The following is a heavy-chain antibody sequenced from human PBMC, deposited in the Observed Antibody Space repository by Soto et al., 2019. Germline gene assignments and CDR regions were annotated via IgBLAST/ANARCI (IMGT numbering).Heavy chain of an antibody. CDR1: GFSFSSYA. D-gene: IGHD6-13*01. J-gene: IGHJ6*02. Sequence: QVQLVESGGGVVQPGRSLRLSCAASGFSFSSYALYWVRQAPGKGLEWVALISYNGIDEYYADSVKGRFTISRGSSTNTLSLQMNSLRGEDTAVYYCARAPPRGIAAPGTWGSGMDVWGQGTTVTVSS. CDR3: ARAPPRGIAAPGTWGSGMDV. V-gene: IGHV3-30-3*01. CDR2: ISYNGIDE.